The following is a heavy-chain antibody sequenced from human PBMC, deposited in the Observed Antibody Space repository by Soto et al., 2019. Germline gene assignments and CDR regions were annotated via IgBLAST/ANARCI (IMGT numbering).Heavy chain of an antibody. CDR3: VKDGGYCSSTTCYSPRNHYFDS. CDR1: GFTFSDYW. Sequence: GGSLRLSCAASGFTFSDYWMSWVRQAPGKGPEWVANIKFDGSEKQYVDSMKGRFSISRDNSRNSLFLQMNSLRAGDTAVYYCVKDGGYCSSTTCYSPRNHYFDSWGQGTLVTVSS. V-gene: IGHV3-7*03. CDR2: IKFDGSEK. J-gene: IGHJ4*02. D-gene: IGHD2-2*01.